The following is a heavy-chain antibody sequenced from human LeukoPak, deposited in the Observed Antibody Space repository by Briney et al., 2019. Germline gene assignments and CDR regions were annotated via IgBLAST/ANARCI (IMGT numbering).Heavy chain of an antibody. CDR3: ARDLYSKGFDY. D-gene: IGHD4-11*01. J-gene: IGHJ4*02. Sequence: SVKVSCKASGGPFSSFAISWVRQAPGQGLEWMGGIIPIFGTANYAQKFQGRVTITADESTSTAYMELSSLRSEDTAVYYCARDLYSKGFDYWGQGTLVTVSS. V-gene: IGHV1-69*13. CDR1: GGPFSSFA. CDR2: IIPIFGTA.